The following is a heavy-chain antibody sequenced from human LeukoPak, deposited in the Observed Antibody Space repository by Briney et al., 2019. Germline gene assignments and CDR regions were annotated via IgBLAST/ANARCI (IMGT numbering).Heavy chain of an antibody. D-gene: IGHD3-10*01. CDR1: GYTFTSYG. CDR2: ISAYNGNT. V-gene: IGHV1-18*01. Sequence: ASVKVSCKASGYTFTSYGISWVRQAPGQGLEWMGWISAYNGNTNYAQKFQGRVTITADKSTSTAYMELSSLRSEDTAVYYCARDPYYYGSGSLPEYWGQGIQVTVSS. J-gene: IGHJ4*02. CDR3: ARDPYYYGSGSLPEY.